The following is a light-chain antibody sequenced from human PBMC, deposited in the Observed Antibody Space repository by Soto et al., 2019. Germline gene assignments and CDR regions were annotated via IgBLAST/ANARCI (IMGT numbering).Light chain of an antibody. CDR3: QQYNSFPYS. Sequence: DIQMTQSPSTLSASVGGRVTITCRASQSIDRWLAWYQQKPGKAPNLLVYKASSLESGVPSRFSGSGFGTEFTLTITSLQPDDFATYYCQQYNSFPYSSGQGTRLEIK. J-gene: IGKJ2*03. CDR1: QSIDRW. V-gene: IGKV1-5*03. CDR2: KAS.